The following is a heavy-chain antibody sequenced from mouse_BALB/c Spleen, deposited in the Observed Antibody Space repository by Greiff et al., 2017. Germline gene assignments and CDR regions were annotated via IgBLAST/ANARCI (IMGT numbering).Heavy chain of an antibody. Sequence: GGGLVQPKGSLKLSCAASGFTFNTYAMNWVRQAPGKGLEWVARIRSKSNNYATYYADSVKDRFTISRDDSQSMLYLQMNNLKTEDTAMYYCVSPSTVVREFAYWGQGTLVTVSA. J-gene: IGHJ3*01. CDR2: IRSKSNNYAT. D-gene: IGHD1-1*01. CDR1: GFTFNTYA. CDR3: VSPSTVVREFAY. V-gene: IGHV10-1*02.